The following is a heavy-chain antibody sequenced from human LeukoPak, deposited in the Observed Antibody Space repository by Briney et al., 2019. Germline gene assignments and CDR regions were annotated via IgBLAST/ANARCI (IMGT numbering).Heavy chain of an antibody. CDR3: ARVGDSSGCNICSFDI. V-gene: IGHV1-18*01. J-gene: IGHJ3*02. D-gene: IGHD6-19*01. CDR1: GYTFTSYG. CDR2: ISAYNGNT. Sequence: ASVKVSCKASGYTFTSYGISWVRQAPGQGLEWMGWISAYNGNTNYAQKLQGRVTMTTDTSTSTAYMELRSLRSDDTAVYYCARVGDSSGCNICSFDIWGQGTMVTVSS.